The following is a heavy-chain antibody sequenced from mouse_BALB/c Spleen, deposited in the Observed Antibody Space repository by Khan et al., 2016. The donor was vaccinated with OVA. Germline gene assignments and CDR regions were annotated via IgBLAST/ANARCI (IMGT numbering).Heavy chain of an antibody. Sequence: EVKLVESGGDLVKPGGSLKLSCAASGFTFSTYGMSWVRQTPDKRLEWVATVSTGGSYTYYPDSVKGRFTISRDNAKNTLYLQMSGLKSEDTAMFYCDSCAYYEDSKGFAYWGQGTLVTVSA. CDR3: DSCAYYEDSKGFAY. D-gene: IGHD1-1*01. J-gene: IGHJ3*01. CDR2: VSTGGSYT. CDR1: GFTFSTYG. V-gene: IGHV5-6*01.